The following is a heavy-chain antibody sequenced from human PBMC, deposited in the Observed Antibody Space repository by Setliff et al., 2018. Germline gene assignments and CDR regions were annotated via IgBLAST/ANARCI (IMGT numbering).Heavy chain of an antibody. V-gene: IGHV1-69*05. CDR2: IIPIFGTA. D-gene: IGHD6-19*01. CDR1: GYTFISYD. Sequence: SVQVSCKASGYTFISYDINWVRQAPGQGLEWMGGIIPIFGTANYAQKFQGRVTMTRDTSTSTVNMELSSPRSEDTAVYYCARGSGWYMGYFDLWGRGTLVTVSS. J-gene: IGHJ2*01. CDR3: ARGSGWYMGYFDL.